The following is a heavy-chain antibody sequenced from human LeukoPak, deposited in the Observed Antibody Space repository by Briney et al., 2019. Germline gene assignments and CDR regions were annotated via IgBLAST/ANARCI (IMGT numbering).Heavy chain of an antibody. V-gene: IGHV3-9*01. CDR1: GFTFDDYA. Sequence: TGGSLRLSCAASGFTFDDYAMHWVRQAPGKGLEWVSGISWNSGSIGYADSVKGRFTISRDNAKNSLYLQMNSLRAEDTALYYCAKLTAVAGTDYWGQGTLVTVSS. D-gene: IGHD6-19*01. J-gene: IGHJ4*02. CDR2: ISWNSGSI. CDR3: AKLTAVAGTDY.